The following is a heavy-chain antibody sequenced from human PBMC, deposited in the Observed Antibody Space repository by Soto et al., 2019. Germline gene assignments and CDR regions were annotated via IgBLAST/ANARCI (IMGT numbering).Heavy chain of an antibody. D-gene: IGHD6-6*01. V-gene: IGHV1-18*04. J-gene: IGHJ5*02. CDR3: ARVLPDALSIAARPIWFDP. CDR1: GYTFTSYC. CDR2: ISAYNGNT. Sequence: ASVKVSCKASGYTFTSYCISWVRQAPGQGLEWMGWISAYNGNTNYAQKLQGRVTMTTDTSTSTAYMELRSLRSDDTAVYYCARVLPDALSIAARPIWFDPWGQGTLVTVSS.